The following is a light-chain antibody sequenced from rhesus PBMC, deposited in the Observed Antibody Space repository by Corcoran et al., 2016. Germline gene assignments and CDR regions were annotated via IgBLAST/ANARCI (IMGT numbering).Light chain of an antibody. CDR2: AAS. V-gene: IGKV1-33*02. CDR3: QQHNSYPHS. CDR1: QGISSW. Sequence: DIQMTQSPSSLSASVGDRVTITCQASQGISSWLAWYQQKPGKAPKLLIYAASSLQSGVPSRFRGSGFGTDFTLTISSLQPKDFATYYCQQHNSYPHSFGQGTKVEIK. J-gene: IGKJ2*01.